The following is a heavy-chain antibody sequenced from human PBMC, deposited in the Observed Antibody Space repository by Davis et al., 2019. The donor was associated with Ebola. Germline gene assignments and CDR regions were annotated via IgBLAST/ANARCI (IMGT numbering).Heavy chain of an antibody. Sequence: SETLSLTCTVSGGSISSSSYYWGWIRQPPGKGLEWIGSIHYSGRTYYNPSLKSRVTISVDTSKTQFSLTVTYVTATDTAVNYCARRGIISMVQGVAFDYWGQGTLVTVSS. CDR2: IHYSGRT. V-gene: IGHV4-39*01. D-gene: IGHD3-10*01. CDR1: GGSISSSSYY. CDR3: ARRGIISMVQGVAFDY. J-gene: IGHJ4*02.